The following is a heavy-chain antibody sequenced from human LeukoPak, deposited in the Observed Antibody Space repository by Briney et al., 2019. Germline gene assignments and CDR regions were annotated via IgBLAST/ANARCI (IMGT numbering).Heavy chain of an antibody. J-gene: IGHJ4*02. Sequence: ASVKVSCKTSVYTFTVAYLHRGRQVPGQGLEWMGWTNPSTGGTKSAQQFEGRVTMTRDTSNTTGYLELRSLRLDDTATYYCVSGRAFCSIIACHEFDHWGQGTLVIVSS. D-gene: IGHD3-16*01. CDR2: TNPSTGGT. V-gene: IGHV1-2*02. CDR1: VYTFTVAY. CDR3: VSGRAFCSIIACHEFDH.